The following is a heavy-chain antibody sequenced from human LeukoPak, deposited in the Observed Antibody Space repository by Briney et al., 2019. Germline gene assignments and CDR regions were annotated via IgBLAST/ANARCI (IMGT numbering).Heavy chain of an antibody. CDR1: GYTFTSYG. D-gene: IGHD5-18*01. CDR2: ISAYNDNT. J-gene: IGHJ4*02. Sequence: GASVKVSCKASGYTFTSYGISWVRQAPGQGLEWMGWISAYNDNTNYAQNLQDRVTMTTDASTSTVYMELRSLGSDDTAVYYCARDATWIRGVFDYWGQGTLVTVSS. CDR3: ARDATWIRGVFDY. V-gene: IGHV1-18*01.